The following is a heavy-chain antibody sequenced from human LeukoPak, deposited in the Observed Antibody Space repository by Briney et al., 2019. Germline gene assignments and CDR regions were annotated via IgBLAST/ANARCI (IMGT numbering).Heavy chain of an antibody. Sequence: ASVKVSCKASGYTFTSYDINWVRQATGQGLERMGWMNPNSGNTGYAQKFQGRVTMTRNTSISTAYMELSSLRSEDTAVYYCARGRSIAARWGYYFDYWGQGTLVTVSS. J-gene: IGHJ4*02. CDR3: ARGRSIAARWGYYFDY. D-gene: IGHD6-6*01. CDR2: MNPNSGNT. CDR1: GYTFTSYD. V-gene: IGHV1-8*01.